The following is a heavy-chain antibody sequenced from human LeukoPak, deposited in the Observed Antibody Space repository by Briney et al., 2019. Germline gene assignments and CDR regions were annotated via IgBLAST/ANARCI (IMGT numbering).Heavy chain of an antibody. CDR3: ARGEYSSGWYIY. V-gene: IGHV1-3*03. CDR2: INAGNGNT. D-gene: IGHD6-19*01. CDR1: GYTFTSYA. J-gene: IGHJ4*02. Sequence: GASVKVSCKASGYTFTSYAMHWVRQAPGQRLEWMGWINAGNGNTKYSQEFQGRVTITRDTSASTAYMELSSLRSEDMAVYYCARGEYSSGWYIYWGQGTLVTVSS.